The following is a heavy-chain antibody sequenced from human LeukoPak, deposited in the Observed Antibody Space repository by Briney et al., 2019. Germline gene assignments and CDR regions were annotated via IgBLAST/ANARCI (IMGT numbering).Heavy chain of an antibody. CDR2: INPNSGGT. CDR1: GYTFTGYY. J-gene: IGHJ4*02. D-gene: IGHD3-3*01. V-gene: IGHV1-2*02. CDR3: ARAWEFLEWLPYYFDY. Sequence: GASVKVSCKASGYTFTGYYMHWVRQAPGQGLEWMGWINPNSGGTNYAQKFQGRVTMTRDTSISTAYMELSRLRSDDTAVYYCARAWEFLEWLPYYFDYWGQGTLVTVSS.